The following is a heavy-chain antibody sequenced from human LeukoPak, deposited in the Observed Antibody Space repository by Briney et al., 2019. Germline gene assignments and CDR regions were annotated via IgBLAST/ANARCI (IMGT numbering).Heavy chain of an antibody. CDR2: IIPIFGTA. D-gene: IGHD3-22*01. V-gene: IGHV1-69*13. CDR1: GGTFSSYA. J-gene: IGHJ3*02. Sequence: SVKVSCKASGGTFSSYAISWVRQAPGQGLEWMGGIIPIFGTANYAQKFQGRVTITADESTSTAYMELSSLRSEDTAVYYCARAHYYDSSGSPSDAFDIWGQGTMVTVSS. CDR3: ARAHYYDSSGSPSDAFDI.